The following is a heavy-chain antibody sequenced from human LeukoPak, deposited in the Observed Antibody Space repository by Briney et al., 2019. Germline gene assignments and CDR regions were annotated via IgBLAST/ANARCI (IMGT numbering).Heavy chain of an antibody. D-gene: IGHD3-10*01. J-gene: IGHJ5*02. CDR2: IYTSGST. CDR1: GGSISSGSYY. Sequence: PSQTLSLTCTVSGGSISSGSYYWSWIRQPAGKGLEWIGRIYTSGSTNYNPSLKSRVTISVDTSKNQFSLKLSSVTAADTAVYYCAREEHTYYYGSGENWFDPWGQGTLVTVSS. CDR3: AREEHTYYYGSGENWFDP. V-gene: IGHV4-61*02.